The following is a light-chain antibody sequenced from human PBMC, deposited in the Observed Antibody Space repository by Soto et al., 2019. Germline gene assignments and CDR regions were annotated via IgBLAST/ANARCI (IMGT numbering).Light chain of an antibody. CDR3: QQYDEYPWT. CDR2: MAS. V-gene: IGKV1-5*03. CDR1: QSISTW. Sequence: DIQLTQSPSTLSASVGDRVTFICRASQSISTWLAWYQQKLRKAPKLLIYMASTLESGVPSRFSGSGSGTEFTLTISSLQPDDFATYYCQQYDEYPWTFGQGTKVDIK. J-gene: IGKJ1*01.